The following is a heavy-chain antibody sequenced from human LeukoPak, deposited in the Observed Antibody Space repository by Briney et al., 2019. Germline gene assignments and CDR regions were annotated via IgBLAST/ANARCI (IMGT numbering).Heavy chain of an antibody. CDR2: ISSSGSTI. V-gene: IGHV3-48*03. CDR1: GFTFSSYE. CDR3: ASYDSSGYYYLDY. Sequence: PGGSLRLSCAASGFTFSSYEMDWVRQAPGKGLEWVSYISSSGSTIYYADSVKGRFTISRDNAKNSLYLQMNSLRAEDTAVYYCASYDSSGYYYLDYWGQGTLVTVSS. D-gene: IGHD3-22*01. J-gene: IGHJ4*02.